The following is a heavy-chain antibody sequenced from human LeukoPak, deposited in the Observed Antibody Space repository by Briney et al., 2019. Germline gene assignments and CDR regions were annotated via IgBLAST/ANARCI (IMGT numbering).Heavy chain of an antibody. CDR3: ARGDSSGYDY. D-gene: IGHD3-22*01. V-gene: IGHV3-21*01. CDR1: GFTFSSYS. CDR2: ISSSSSYI. J-gene: IGHJ4*02. Sequence: GGSLRLSCAASGFTFSSYSMNWVRQAPGKGLEGVASISSSSSYIYYADSVKGRFTISRDNAQNSLYLQMNSLRAEDTAVYYCARGDSSGYDYWGQGTLVTVSS.